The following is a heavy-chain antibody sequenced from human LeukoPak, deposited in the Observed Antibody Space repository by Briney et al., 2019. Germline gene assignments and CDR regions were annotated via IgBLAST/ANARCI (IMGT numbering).Heavy chain of an antibody. CDR1: GFTVSSNY. CDR3: ARDKVAGKLYYYGMDV. J-gene: IGHJ6*02. D-gene: IGHD6-19*01. Sequence: GESPRLSCAASGFTVSSNYMSWVRQAPGKGLEWVSVIYSGGSTYYADSVKGRFTISRHNSKNTLYLQMNSLRAEDTAVYYCARDKVAGKLYYYGMDVWGQGTTVTVSS. V-gene: IGHV3-53*04. CDR2: IYSGGST.